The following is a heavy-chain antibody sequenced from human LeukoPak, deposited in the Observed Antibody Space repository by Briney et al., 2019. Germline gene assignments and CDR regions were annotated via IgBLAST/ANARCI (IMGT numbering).Heavy chain of an antibody. CDR2: IRYDGSNK. CDR1: GFTFSSYG. V-gene: IGHV3-30*02. CDR3: AKDGELGYCSSTSCYGGYMDV. D-gene: IGHD2-2*03. Sequence: GGSLRLSCAASGFTFSSYGMHWVRQAPGKGLEWVAFIRYDGSNKYYADSVKGRFTISRDNSKNTLYLQMNSLRAEDTAVYYCAKDGELGYCSSTSCYGGYMDVWGKGTTVTVSS. J-gene: IGHJ6*03.